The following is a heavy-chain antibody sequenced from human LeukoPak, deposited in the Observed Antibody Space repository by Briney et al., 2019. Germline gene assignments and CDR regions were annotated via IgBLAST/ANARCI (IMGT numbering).Heavy chain of an antibody. CDR2: IYSGGST. V-gene: IGHV3-53*01. J-gene: IGHJ6*03. CDR3: ARSYGDYVNYFYYYYMDV. Sequence: PGGSLRLSCAASGFTVSSNYMSWVRQAPGKGLEWVSVIYSGGSTYYPDSVKGRFTISRDNSKNMLYLQMNSLRAEDTAVYYCARSYGDYVNYFYYYYMDVWGKGTTVTVSS. D-gene: IGHD4-17*01. CDR1: GFTVSSNY.